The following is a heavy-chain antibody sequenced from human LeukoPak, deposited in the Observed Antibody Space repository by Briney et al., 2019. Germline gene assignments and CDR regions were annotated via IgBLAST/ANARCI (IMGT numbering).Heavy chain of an antibody. CDR1: GGSFSGYY. J-gene: IGHJ4*02. V-gene: IGHV4-34*01. CDR3: ARQGYCSSTSCSPPGDFDY. Sequence: SETLSLTCAVYGGSFSGYYWSWIRQPPGKGLEWIGEINHSGSTNYNPSLKSRVTISVDTSKNQFSLKLSSVTAADTAVYYCARQGYCSSTSCSPPGDFDYWGQGTLVTVSS. D-gene: IGHD2-2*01. CDR2: INHSGST.